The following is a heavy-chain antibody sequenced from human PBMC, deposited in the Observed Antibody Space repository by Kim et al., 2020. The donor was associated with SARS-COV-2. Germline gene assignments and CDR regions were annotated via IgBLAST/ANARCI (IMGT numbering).Heavy chain of an antibody. V-gene: IGHV1-69*06. CDR1: GGTFSSYA. CDR2: IIPIFGTA. CDR3: ARDYYDSSGYPKPFDY. Sequence: SVKVSCKASGGTFSSYAISWVRQAPGQGLEWMGGIIPIFGTANYAQKFQGRVTITADKSTSTAYMELSSLRSEDTAVYYCARDYYDSSGYPKPFDYWGQGTLVTVSS. D-gene: IGHD3-22*01. J-gene: IGHJ4*02.